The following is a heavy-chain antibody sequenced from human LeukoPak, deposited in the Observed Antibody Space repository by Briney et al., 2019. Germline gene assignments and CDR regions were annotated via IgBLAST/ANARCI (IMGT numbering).Heavy chain of an antibody. CDR1: GFTFSTYS. Sequence: GSLRLSCAASGFTFSTYSMNWVRQAPGKGLEWVSSISSGSRYIYYADSVKGRFTISRDNAKNSLYLQMNSLRAEDTAVYYCARCSGGSCYHSDDCWGQGTLVTVSS. CDR3: ARCSGGSCYHSDDC. D-gene: IGHD2-15*01. J-gene: IGHJ4*02. CDR2: ISSGSRYI. V-gene: IGHV3-21*01.